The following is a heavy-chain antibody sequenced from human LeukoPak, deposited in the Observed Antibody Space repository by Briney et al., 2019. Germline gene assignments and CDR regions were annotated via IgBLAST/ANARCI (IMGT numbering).Heavy chain of an antibody. CDR1: GYTFTSYA. J-gene: IGHJ4*02. Sequence: ASVKVSCKASGYTFTSYAMHWVRQAPGQRLEWMGWINAGNGNTKYSQKFQGRVTTTRDTSASTAYMELSSLRSEDTAVYYCARVGYSSGWFDYWGQGTLVTVSS. V-gene: IGHV1-3*01. CDR3: ARVGYSSGWFDY. CDR2: INAGNGNT. D-gene: IGHD6-19*01.